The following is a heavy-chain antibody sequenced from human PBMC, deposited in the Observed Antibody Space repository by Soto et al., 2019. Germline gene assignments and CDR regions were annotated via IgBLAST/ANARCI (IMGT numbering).Heavy chain of an antibody. V-gene: IGHV1-69*01. CDR2: IIPIFGTA. CDR3: ARVSSPRGVFAI. Sequence: KASCKASGGTFSSYAISWVRQAPGQGLEWMGGIIPIFGTANYAQKFQGRVTITADESTSTAYMELSSLRSEDTAVYYCARVSSPRGVFAIWGQGTMVIVSS. J-gene: IGHJ3*02. CDR1: GGTFSSYA. D-gene: IGHD6-25*01.